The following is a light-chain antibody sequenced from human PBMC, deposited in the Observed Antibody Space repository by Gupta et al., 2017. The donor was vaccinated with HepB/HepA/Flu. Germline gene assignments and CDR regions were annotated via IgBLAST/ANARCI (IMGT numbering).Light chain of an antibody. J-gene: IGLJ2*01. CDR2: DVT. V-gene: IGLV2-14*03. CDR1: SSDVGDHNY. Sequence: QSALTQPASVSGSPGQSITITCTGTSSDVGDHNYVSWYQQHPGKAPNLMIYDVTKRPSGVSNRFSGSESGNTASLTISGLQAEDEADYYCRSYTNSSTLVFGGGTKLTVL. CDR3: RSYTNSSTLV.